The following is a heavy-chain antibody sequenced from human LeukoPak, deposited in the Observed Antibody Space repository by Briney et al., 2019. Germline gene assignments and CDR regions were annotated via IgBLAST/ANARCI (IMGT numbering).Heavy chain of an antibody. V-gene: IGHV4-39*01. J-gene: IGHJ5*02. CDR1: SGSIRGTSYY. CDR2: FDYSGST. D-gene: IGHD6-13*01. CDR3: ARHGSAGTA. Sequence: SETLSLTCTVSSGSIRGTSYYWGWIRQPPGKGLEWIGSFDYSGSTYYNASLNSRVTISIDTANKQFSLKLTSVVAADTAVYYCARHGSAGTAWGQGTQVTVSS.